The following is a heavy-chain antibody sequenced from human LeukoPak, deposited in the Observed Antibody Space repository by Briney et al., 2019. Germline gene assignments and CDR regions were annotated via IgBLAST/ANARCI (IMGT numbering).Heavy chain of an antibody. CDR2: ISGSGGST. J-gene: IGHJ4*02. CDR3: AKDDFQYSSSWYGDFDY. CDR1: GFTFSSYV. V-gene: IGHV3-23*01. D-gene: IGHD6-13*01. Sequence: PGGSLRLSCAASGFTFSSYVMSWVRQAPGKGLEWVSVISGSGGSTYYADSVKGRFTISRDNSKNTLYLQVNSLRAEDTAVYYCAKDDFQYSSSWYGDFDYWGQGTLVTVSS.